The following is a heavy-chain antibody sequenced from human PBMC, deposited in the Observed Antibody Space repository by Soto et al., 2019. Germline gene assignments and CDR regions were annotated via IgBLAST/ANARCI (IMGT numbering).Heavy chain of an antibody. CDR1: GYSFTSYW. Sequence: GESLKISCKGSGYSFTSYWISWVRQMPGKGLEWMGRIDPSDSYTNYSPSFQGHVTISADKSISTAYLQWSSLKASDTAMYYCASANCSSTSCPRPAMSQVGDYYYGMDVWGQATTVTVSS. CDR2: IDPSDSYT. J-gene: IGHJ6*02. CDR3: ASANCSSTSCPRPAMSQVGDYYYGMDV. V-gene: IGHV5-10-1*01. D-gene: IGHD2-2*01.